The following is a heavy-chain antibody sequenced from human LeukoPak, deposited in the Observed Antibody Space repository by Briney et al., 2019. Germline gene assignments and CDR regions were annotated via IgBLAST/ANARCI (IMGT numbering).Heavy chain of an antibody. D-gene: IGHD3-10*01. Sequence: SVTLSFKASGGTFSSYAISWVRLAPGQGLEWMGGIIPIFGTANYAQKFQGRVTISADESTSTVYMELSSLRSEDTAVYYCAGLEYYGSGSCKWGQGTLVTVSS. J-gene: IGHJ4*02. CDR2: IIPIFGTA. V-gene: IGHV1-69*13. CDR3: AGLEYYGSGSCK. CDR1: GGTFSSYA.